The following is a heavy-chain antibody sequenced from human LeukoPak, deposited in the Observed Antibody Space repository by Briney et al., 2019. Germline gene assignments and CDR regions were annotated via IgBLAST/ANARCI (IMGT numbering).Heavy chain of an antibody. D-gene: IGHD6-19*01. CDR2: INHSGST. CDR1: GGSFSGYY. V-gene: IGHV4-34*01. J-gene: IGHJ4*02. CDR3: ARDTYSGWYRPPRKTGFFDY. Sequence: KPSETLSLTCAVYGGSFSGYYWSWIRQPPGKGLEWIGEINHSGSTNYNPSLKSRVTISVDTSKNQFSLKLSSVTAADTAVYYCARDTYSGWYRPPRKTGFFDYWGQGTPVTVSS.